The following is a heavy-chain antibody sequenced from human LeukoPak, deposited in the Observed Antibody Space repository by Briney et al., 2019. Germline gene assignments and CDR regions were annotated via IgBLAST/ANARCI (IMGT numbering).Heavy chain of an antibody. J-gene: IGHJ4*02. V-gene: IGHV5-51*01. D-gene: IGHD6-19*01. Sequence: GESLKISCRSSGYDFTSYWIAWVRQLPGKGLEWMGIIHPSDSETQYGPSFQGQVTISADNSISTAYLQWSSLKASDTAMYYCARQTSGWSTAFDYWGQGTLVTVSS. CDR3: ARQTSGWSTAFDY. CDR1: GYDFTSYW. CDR2: IHPSDSET.